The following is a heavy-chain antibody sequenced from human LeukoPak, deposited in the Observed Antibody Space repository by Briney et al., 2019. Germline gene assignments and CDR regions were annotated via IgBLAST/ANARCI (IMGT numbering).Heavy chain of an antibody. CDR1: GYSFTNYW. CDR2: IYLELSDT. J-gene: IGHJ3*02. V-gene: IGHV5-51*01. Sequence: GESLNISCKGSGYSFTNYWIGWVRPVPGKGLGCMGIIYLELSDTRHTPSFQGKVTISVHKSLSTAHLQWSSSQASASPMYYCATGRSAVVAARRGAFDIWGQGTMVTVSP. D-gene: IGHD2-15*01. CDR3: ATGRSAVVAARRGAFDI.